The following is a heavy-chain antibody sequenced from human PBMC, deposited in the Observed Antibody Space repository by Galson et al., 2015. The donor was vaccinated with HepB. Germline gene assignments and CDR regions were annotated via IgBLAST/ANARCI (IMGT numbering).Heavy chain of an antibody. CDR1: GYTFTSYG. Sequence: SVKVSCKASGYTFTSYGISWVRQAPGQGLEWMGWISAYNGNTNYAQKLQGRVTMTTDTSTSTAYMELRSLRSDDTAVYYCARDYYDILTGDQGAFDIWGQGTMVTVSS. CDR3: ARDYYDILTGDQGAFDI. CDR2: ISAYNGNT. D-gene: IGHD3-9*01. J-gene: IGHJ3*02. V-gene: IGHV1-18*04.